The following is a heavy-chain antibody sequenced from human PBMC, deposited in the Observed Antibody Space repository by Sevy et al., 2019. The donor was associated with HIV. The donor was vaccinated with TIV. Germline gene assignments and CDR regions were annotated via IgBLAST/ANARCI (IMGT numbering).Heavy chain of an antibody. CDR1: GFTVSSNY. CDR3: ASLVVTGTTFSAAFDI. Sequence: GGSLILSCAASGFTVSSNYMSWVRQAPGKGLEWVSVIYSGGSTYYADSVKGRFTISRDNSKNTLYLQMNSLRAEDTAGYYCASLVVTGTTFSAAFDIWGQGTMVTVSS. V-gene: IGHV3-53*01. D-gene: IGHD1-1*01. CDR2: IYSGGST. J-gene: IGHJ3*02.